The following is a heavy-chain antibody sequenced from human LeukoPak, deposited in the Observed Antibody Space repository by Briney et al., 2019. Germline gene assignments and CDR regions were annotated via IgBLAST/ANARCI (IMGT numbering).Heavy chain of an antibody. CDR2: IYYSGST. CDR1: GGSISSSSYY. V-gene: IGHV4-39*07. Sequence: SETLSLTCTVSGGSISSSSYYWGWIRRPPGKGLEWIGSIYYSGSTYYNPSLKSRVTISVDTSKNQFSLKLSSVTAADTAVYYCARDPKRQQLVLEPINWGQGTLVTVSS. D-gene: IGHD6-13*01. J-gene: IGHJ4*02. CDR3: ARDPKRQQLVLEPIN.